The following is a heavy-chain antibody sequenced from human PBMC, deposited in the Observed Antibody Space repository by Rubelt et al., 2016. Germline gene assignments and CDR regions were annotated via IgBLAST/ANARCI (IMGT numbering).Heavy chain of an antibody. CDR3: ARQRQEVDTAVALDY. CDR2: IWYDGSNK. V-gene: IGHV3-33*01. CDR1: GFSFRNFG. D-gene: IGHD5-18*01. J-gene: IGHJ4*02. Sequence: GGGVVQPGRSLRLSCAASGFSFRNFGMHWVRQAPGKGLDWVAVIWYDGSNKYYADSVKGRFTISRDNSKNTLYLQMNSLRAEDTAVYYCARQRQEVDTAVALDYWGQGTLVTVSS.